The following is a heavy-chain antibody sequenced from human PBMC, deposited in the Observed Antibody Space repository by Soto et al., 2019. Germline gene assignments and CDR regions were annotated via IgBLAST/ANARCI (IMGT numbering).Heavy chain of an antibody. CDR2: ISGSGGGT. J-gene: IGHJ4*02. Sequence: GSLRLSCAASGFTFSSYAMSWVRQAPGKGLEWVSNISGSGGGTYYADSVKGRFTFSRDNSKNTLYLQMNSLRAEDTAVYYCAKFGMATTKRSPPYYIDYWGQGALVTVSS. CDR3: AKFGMATTKRSPPYYIDY. V-gene: IGHV3-23*01. CDR1: GFTFSSYA. D-gene: IGHD1-1*01.